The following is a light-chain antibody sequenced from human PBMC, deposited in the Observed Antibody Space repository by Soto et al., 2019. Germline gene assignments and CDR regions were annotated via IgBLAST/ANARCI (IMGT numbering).Light chain of an antibody. J-gene: IGKJ1*01. V-gene: IGKV1-5*03. CDR3: QHYNSYSEA. CDR2: KAS. CDR1: QTISSW. Sequence: DIQMTQSPSTLSGSVGDRVTITCRASQTISSWLAWYQQKPGKAPKLLIYKASTLKSGVPSRFSGSGSGTEFTLTISSSQPDDFETYYCQHYNSYSEAFGQGTKVELK.